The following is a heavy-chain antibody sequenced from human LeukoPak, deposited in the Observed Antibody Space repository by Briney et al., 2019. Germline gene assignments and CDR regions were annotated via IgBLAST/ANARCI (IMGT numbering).Heavy chain of an antibody. J-gene: IGHJ6*03. CDR1: GGSISSYY. CDR3: ARALEVSRAYYYYYYMDV. CDR2: IYYSGST. Sequence: SETLSLTCTVSGGSISSYYWSWIRQPPGKGLEWIGYIYYSGSTNYNPSLKSRVTISVDTSKNQFSLKLSSVTAADTAVYYCARALEVSRAYYYYYYMDVWGKGTTVTVSS. V-gene: IGHV4-59*01.